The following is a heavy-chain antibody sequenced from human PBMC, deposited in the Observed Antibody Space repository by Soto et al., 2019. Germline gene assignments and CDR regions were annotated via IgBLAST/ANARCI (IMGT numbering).Heavy chain of an antibody. CDR2: ISAYNGNT. CDR1: GYTFTSYG. V-gene: IGHV1-18*01. CDR3: ARDLLWFGETYNWFDP. J-gene: IGHJ5*02. D-gene: IGHD3-10*01. Sequence: ASVKVSCKASGYTFTSYGISWVRQAPGQGLEWMGWISAYNGNTNYAQKLQGRVTMTTDTSTSTAYMELRSLRSDDTAVYYYARDLLWFGETYNWFDPWGQGTLVTVSS.